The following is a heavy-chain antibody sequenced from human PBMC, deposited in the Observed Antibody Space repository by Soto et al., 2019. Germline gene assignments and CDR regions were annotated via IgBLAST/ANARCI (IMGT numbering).Heavy chain of an antibody. CDR1: GFTFSNYA. J-gene: IGHJ4*02. Sequence: EVQLLESGGGLAQPGGSLRLSCVASGFTFSNYAMSWVRQAPGEGLEWVSTLSSTGGSTYYADSVKGRFTISRDNSKNTLYLQMTSLRAEDTAIYYCATYYYGSGRAFDYWGQGTLVTVSS. CDR3: ATYYYGSGRAFDY. D-gene: IGHD3-10*01. CDR2: LSSTGGST. V-gene: IGHV3-23*01.